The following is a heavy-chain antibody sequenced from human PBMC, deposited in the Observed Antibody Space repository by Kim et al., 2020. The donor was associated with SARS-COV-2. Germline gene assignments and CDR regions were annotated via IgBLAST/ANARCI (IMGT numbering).Heavy chain of an antibody. V-gene: IGHV2-5*02. J-gene: IGHJ6*02. CDR1: GFSLSTSGVG. D-gene: IGHD6-6*01. Sequence: SGPTLVKPTQTLTLTCTFSGFSLSTSGVGVGWIRQPPGKALEWLALIYWDDDKRYSPSLKSRLTITKDTSKDQVVLTMTNMDPVDTATYYCAHRQLGAFYYGMDVWGQGTTVTVSS. CDR2: IYWDDDK. CDR3: AHRQLGAFYYGMDV.